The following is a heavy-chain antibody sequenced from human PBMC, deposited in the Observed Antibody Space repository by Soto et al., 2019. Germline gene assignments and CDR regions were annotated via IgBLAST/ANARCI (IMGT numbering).Heavy chain of an antibody. D-gene: IGHD2-2*01. Sequence: GGSLRLSCAASGFTFSNAWMSWVRQAPGKGLEWVGRIKSKTDGGTTDYAAPVKGRFTISRDDSKNTLYLQMNSLKTEDTAVYYCTTDDIRPGPAAFSRGVDNWFDPWGQGTLVTVSS. V-gene: IGHV3-15*01. CDR3: TTDDIRPGPAAFSRGVDNWFDP. CDR1: GFTFSNAW. J-gene: IGHJ5*02. CDR2: IKSKTDGGTT.